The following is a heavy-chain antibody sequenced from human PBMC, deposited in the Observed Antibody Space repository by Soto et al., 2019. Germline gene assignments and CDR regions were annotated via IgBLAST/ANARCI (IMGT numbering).Heavy chain of an antibody. CDR3: ATGGRYGDYFDY. D-gene: IGHD4-17*01. CDR1: GYTLTELS. CDR2: FDPEDGET. V-gene: IGHV1-24*01. J-gene: IGHJ4*02. Sequence: ASVKVSCKVSGYTLTELSMHWVRQAPGKGLEWMGGFDPEDGETIYAQKFQGRVTMTEDTSTDTAYMELSSLRSEDTAVYYCATGGRYGDYFDYWGQGTLVTVSS.